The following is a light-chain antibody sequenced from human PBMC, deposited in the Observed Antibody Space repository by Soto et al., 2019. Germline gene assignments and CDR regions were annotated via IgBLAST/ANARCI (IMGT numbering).Light chain of an antibody. Sequence: DVVMTQSLLSLPVTLGQPASISCRSSQSLVYSDGNTYLHWFQQRPGQSPRRLIYKVSNRDSGVPDRFSGSGSGTDFTLKISRVEAEDVGIYYCMQGTHWPPYTFGQGTKLEIK. CDR1: QSLVYSDGNTY. J-gene: IGKJ2*01. CDR3: MQGTHWPPYT. CDR2: KVS. V-gene: IGKV2-30*01.